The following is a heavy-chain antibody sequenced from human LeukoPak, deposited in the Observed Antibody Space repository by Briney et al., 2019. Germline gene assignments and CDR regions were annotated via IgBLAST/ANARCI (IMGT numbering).Heavy chain of an antibody. Sequence: PSETLSLTCAVHGGSFSGYYWSWIRQHPGKGLEWIGYIYYSGSTYYNPSLKSRVTISVDTSKNQFSLKLSSVTAADTAVYYCASAPGREYYYYMDVWGKGTTVTVSS. D-gene: IGHD3-10*01. V-gene: IGHV4-59*06. CDR3: ASAPGREYYYYMDV. CDR2: IYYSGST. J-gene: IGHJ6*03. CDR1: GGSFSGYY.